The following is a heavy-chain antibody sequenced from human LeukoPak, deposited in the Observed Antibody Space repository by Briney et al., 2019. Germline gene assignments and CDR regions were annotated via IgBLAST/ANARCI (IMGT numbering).Heavy chain of an antibody. J-gene: IGHJ4*02. CDR2: ISWNSGSI. Sequence: GRSLRLSCAASGFTFDDYAMPWVRQAPGKGLEWVSGISWNSGSIGYADSVKGRFTISRDNAKNSLYLQMNSLRAEDTAVYYCAREGLYTTPDYWGQGTLVTVSS. V-gene: IGHV3-9*01. CDR3: AREGLYTTPDY. CDR1: GFTFDDYA. D-gene: IGHD2-2*02.